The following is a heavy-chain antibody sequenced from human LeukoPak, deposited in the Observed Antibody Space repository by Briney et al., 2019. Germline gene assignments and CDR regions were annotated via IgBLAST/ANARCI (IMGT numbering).Heavy chain of an antibody. CDR3: ARGSLGIAAAETGFDP. J-gene: IGHJ5*02. CDR1: GGSISSYY. Sequence: SETPSLTCTVSGGSISSYYWSWIRQPAGKGLDWIGRIYTSESNNYNPSLKSRVTMSVDTSKNQFSLKLSSVTAADTAVYYCARGSLGIAAAETGFDPWGQGTLVTVSS. D-gene: IGHD6-13*01. V-gene: IGHV4-4*07. CDR2: IYTSESN.